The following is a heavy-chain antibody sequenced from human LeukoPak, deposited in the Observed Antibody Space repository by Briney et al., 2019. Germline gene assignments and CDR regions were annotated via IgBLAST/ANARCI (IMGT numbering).Heavy chain of an antibody. Sequence: SQTLSLTCAFSGRSSSSRNYYWDRIRQPPGKGLEWTGYIFYSGSTHYNVSLKSRLTLSLDTSQHQFALELGYVTAADTAVYYCASSRITLVRGSIWSDVFDIWGQGTMVTVSS. D-gene: IGHD3-10*01. CDR2: IFYSGST. J-gene: IGHJ3*02. CDR1: GRSSSSRNYY. CDR3: ASSRITLVRGSIWSDVFDI. V-gene: IGHV4-61*05.